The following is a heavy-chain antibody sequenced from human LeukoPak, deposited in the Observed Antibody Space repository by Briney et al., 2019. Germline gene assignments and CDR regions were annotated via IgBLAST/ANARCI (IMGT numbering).Heavy chain of an antibody. J-gene: IGHJ4*02. V-gene: IGHV1-2*02. D-gene: IGHD5-24*01. Sequence: SSVKASCKASGYTFTGYYMHWVRQAPGQGLEWMGWINPNSGGTNYAQKFQGRVTMTRDTSISTAYMELSRLRSDDTAVYYCARVARRDGYSRSLGYWGQGTLVTVSS. CDR3: ARVARRDGYSRSLGY. CDR2: INPNSGGT. CDR1: GYTFTGYY.